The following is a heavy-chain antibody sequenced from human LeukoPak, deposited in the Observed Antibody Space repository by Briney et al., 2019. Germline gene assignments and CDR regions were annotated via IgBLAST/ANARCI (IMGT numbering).Heavy chain of an antibody. CDR2: INPNSGGT. J-gene: IGHJ4*02. V-gene: IGHV1-2*06. CDR3: ARVPYYYDSNYFDY. D-gene: IGHD3-22*01. CDR1: GYTFTGYY. Sequence: ASVKVSCKASGYTFTGYYMHWVRQAPGQGLEWMGRINPNSGGTNYAQKFQGRVTMTRDTSISTAYMELSRLRSDDTAVYYCARVPYYYDSNYFDYWGQGTLVTVSS.